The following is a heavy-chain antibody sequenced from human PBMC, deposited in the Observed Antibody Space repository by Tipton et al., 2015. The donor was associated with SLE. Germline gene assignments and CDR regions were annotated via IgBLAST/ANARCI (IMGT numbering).Heavy chain of an antibody. CDR3: ARALNIPAAGPFAFDI. CDR1: GGSISSSTYY. J-gene: IGHJ3*02. CDR2: IYYSGST. D-gene: IGHD6-13*01. V-gene: IGHV4-39*07. Sequence: TLSLTCTVSGGSISSSTYYWGWIRQPPGKGLEWIGSIYYSGSTYYNPSLQSRVTISVDTSKNQFSLKLTSMTAADTAVYYCARALNIPAAGPFAFDIWGQGTMVTVSS.